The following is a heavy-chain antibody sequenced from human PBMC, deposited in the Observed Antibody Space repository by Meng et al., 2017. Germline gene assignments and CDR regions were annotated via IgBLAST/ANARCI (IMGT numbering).Heavy chain of an antibody. CDR1: GYTFTGYY. J-gene: IGHJ4*02. CDR2: ISPNSGGT. V-gene: IGHV1-2*02. CDR3: ASARRADRTGYSSGWYVGGNDY. D-gene: IGHD6-19*01. Sequence: ASVKVSCKASGYTFTGYYMHWVRQAPGQGLEWMGWISPNSGGTNYAQKFQGRVTMTRDTSISTAYMELSRLRSDDTAVYYCASARRADRTGYSSGWYVGGNDYWGQGTLVTVSS.